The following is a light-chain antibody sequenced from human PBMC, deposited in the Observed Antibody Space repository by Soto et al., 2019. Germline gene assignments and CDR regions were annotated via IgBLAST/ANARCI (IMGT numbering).Light chain of an antibody. J-gene: IGLJ1*01. Sequence: QSVLAQPTSVSGSPGQSIAISCTGTSSDVGGYNYVSWHQQHPGKAPKVLISVVSNRPSGVSNRFSGSKSGNTASLTISGLQAEDEADYYCISYTSISSYVLGSGTMGTVL. CDR1: SSDVGGYNY. CDR3: ISYTSISSYV. V-gene: IGLV2-14*01. CDR2: VVS.